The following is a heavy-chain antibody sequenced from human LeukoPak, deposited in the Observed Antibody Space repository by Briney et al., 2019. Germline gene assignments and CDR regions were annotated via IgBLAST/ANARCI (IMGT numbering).Heavy chain of an antibody. CDR1: GFTFSSYS. D-gene: IGHD1-26*01. V-gene: IGHV3-21*01. Sequence: GGSLRLSCAASGFTFSSYSMNWVRQAPGKGLEWVSSISSSSSYMYYADSVKGRFTISRDNAKNSLYMQVNSLRAEDTAVYYCARAGSGRSPDWFDPWGQGTLVTVSS. J-gene: IGHJ5*02. CDR2: ISSSSSYM. CDR3: ARAGSGRSPDWFDP.